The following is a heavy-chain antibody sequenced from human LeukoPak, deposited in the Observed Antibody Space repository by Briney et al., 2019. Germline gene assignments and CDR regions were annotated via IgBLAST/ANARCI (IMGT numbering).Heavy chain of an antibody. CDR3: ASRTEDDGLDT. D-gene: IGHD4-17*01. J-gene: IGHJ3*02. CDR1: GFTFDDYA. CDR2: ISWNSGSI. V-gene: IGHV3-9*01. Sequence: GRSLRLSCAASGFTFDDYAMHWVRQAPGKGLEWVSGISWNSGSIGYADSVKGRFTISRDNAKNSLYLQMNSLRAEDTAVYYCASRTEDDGLDTWGQGTMVTVSS.